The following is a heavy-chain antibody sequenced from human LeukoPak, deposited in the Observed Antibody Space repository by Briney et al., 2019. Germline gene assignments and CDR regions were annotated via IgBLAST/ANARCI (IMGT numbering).Heavy chain of an antibody. V-gene: IGHV4-61*02. CDR1: GGSVSSDNSY. Sequence: SEILSLTCTVSGGSVSSDNSYWNWIRQPAGKGLEWIGRIYADGSSTYNPSLKSRATISVEAPKNQFSLRLSSLTAADTAVYYCARGYYYHRWGQGTLVTVSS. J-gene: IGHJ4*02. D-gene: IGHD3-22*01. CDR2: IYADGSS. CDR3: ARGYYYHR.